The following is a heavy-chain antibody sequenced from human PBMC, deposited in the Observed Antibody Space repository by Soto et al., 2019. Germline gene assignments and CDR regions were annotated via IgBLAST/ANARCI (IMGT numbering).Heavy chain of an antibody. CDR3: ARTTRNRNPYYDFWSGYLPYTPNDAFDI. J-gene: IGHJ3*02. CDR1: GFSLSTSGMC. Sequence: GSGPTLVNPTQTLTLTCTFSGFSLSTSGMCVSWIRQPPGKALEWLALIDWDYVIYYSTSLKTRLTISKDTSKNQVVLTMTNMDPVDTATYYCARTTRNRNPYYDFWSGYLPYTPNDAFDIWGQGTMVTVSS. V-gene: IGHV2-70*01. D-gene: IGHD3-3*01. CDR2: IDWDYVI.